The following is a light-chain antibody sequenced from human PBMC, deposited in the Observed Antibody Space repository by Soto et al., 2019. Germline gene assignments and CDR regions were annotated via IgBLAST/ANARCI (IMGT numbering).Light chain of an antibody. J-gene: IGKJ2*01. CDR2: AAS. Sequence: DIQMTQSPSSLSASAGDRVTITCRASQSISSYLNWYQQEPGKAPKLLIYAASSLQSEVPSRFSGSGSGTDFTLTISRLQPEDFATYYCQQSYTTPYTFGQGTKLEIK. V-gene: IGKV1-39*01. CDR1: QSISSY. CDR3: QQSYTTPYT.